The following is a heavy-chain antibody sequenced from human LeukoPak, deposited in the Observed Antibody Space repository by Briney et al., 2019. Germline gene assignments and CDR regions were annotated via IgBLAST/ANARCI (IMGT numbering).Heavy chain of an antibody. D-gene: IGHD2/OR15-2a*01. V-gene: IGHV3-74*01. CDR3: PADGEYAFLV. CDR2: IISDGITT. CDR1: GLTFHNTW. J-gene: IGHJ3*01. Sequence: PGGSLRLSCAASGLTFHNTWMHWIRQAPGKGLVWVSRIISDGITTTYADSVNGRFTISRDNAKNTLYLQMKSLRADDTAVYYCPADGEYAFLVWGQGTMVTVSS.